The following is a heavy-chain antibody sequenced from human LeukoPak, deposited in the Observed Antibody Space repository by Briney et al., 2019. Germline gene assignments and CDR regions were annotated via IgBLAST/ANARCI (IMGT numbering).Heavy chain of an antibody. Sequence: SETLSLTCTVSGGSISSYYWSWIRQPAGKGLEWIGRISSSGSTNYNPSLMSRVTMSVDTSKNQFSLKLNSVTAADTAVYYCARQNFDSIGYYFGLWGQGILVNVSS. CDR3: ARQNFDSIGYYFGL. CDR2: ISSSGST. D-gene: IGHD3-22*01. CDR1: GGSISSYY. J-gene: IGHJ4*02. V-gene: IGHV4-4*07.